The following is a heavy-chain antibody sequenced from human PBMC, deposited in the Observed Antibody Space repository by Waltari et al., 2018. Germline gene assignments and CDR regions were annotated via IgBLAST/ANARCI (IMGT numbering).Heavy chain of an antibody. D-gene: IGHD4-17*01. CDR3: AMLDYGGNVHAFDV. Sequence: VQLVESGGGLVQPGGSLRLSCAASGFTFSAYRMHWVRQAPGRGLEWLGRIDTSGNTNYTPSFESRVTMSADTSQNQTSLRLSTVTAADTAVYYCAMLDYGGNVHAFDVWGQGTVVTVSS. CDR1: GFTFSAYR. J-gene: IGHJ3*01. V-gene: IGHV4-4*07. CDR2: IDTSGNT.